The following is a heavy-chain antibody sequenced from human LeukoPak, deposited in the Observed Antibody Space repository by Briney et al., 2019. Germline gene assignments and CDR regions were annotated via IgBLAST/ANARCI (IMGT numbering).Heavy chain of an antibody. CDR2: IYYGGSA. D-gene: IGHD4-17*01. CDR3: ARGDPSYGVGYFDY. Sequence: PSETLSLTCTISSGSISSSSYYWGWNRQPPGKGLEWIGSIYYGGSAYYNPSLKSRVTISVDTSKNQFSLKLSSVTAADTAVYYCARGDPSYGVGYFDYWGQGTLVTVSS. V-gene: IGHV4-39*07. J-gene: IGHJ4*02. CDR1: SGSISSSSYY.